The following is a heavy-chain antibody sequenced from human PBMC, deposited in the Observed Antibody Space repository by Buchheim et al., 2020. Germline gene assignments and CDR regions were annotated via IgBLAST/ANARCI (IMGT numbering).Heavy chain of an antibody. J-gene: IGHJ4*02. V-gene: IGHV3-30*03. CDR2: ISYDGSNK. CDR1: GFTFSSYC. D-gene: IGHD2-15*01. CDR3: ARPELGYCSGGSCTRPFDY. Sequence: QVQLVESGGGVVQPGRSLRLSCAASGFTFSSYCMHWVRQAPGKGLEWVAVISYDGSNKYYADSVKGRFTISSANSKTTLYLQMNSQRGEDTAVYYCARPELGYCSGGSCTRPFDYWGQGNL.